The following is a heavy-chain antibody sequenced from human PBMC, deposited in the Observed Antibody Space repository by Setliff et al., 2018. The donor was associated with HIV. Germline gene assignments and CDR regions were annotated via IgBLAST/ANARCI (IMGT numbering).Heavy chain of an antibody. CDR1: GGSFANYA. CDR3: ARDGGYSVHQWFGDAFDI. V-gene: IGHV1-69*13. D-gene: IGHD5-12*01. Sequence: ASVKVSCKASGGSFANYAINWVRQAPGQGLEWLGRIIPVFGTANYAQKFQGRVTITADESTSIAYMELSSLRFDDTAVYYCARDGGYSVHQWFGDAFDIWGQGTMVTVS. CDR2: IIPVFGTA. J-gene: IGHJ3*02.